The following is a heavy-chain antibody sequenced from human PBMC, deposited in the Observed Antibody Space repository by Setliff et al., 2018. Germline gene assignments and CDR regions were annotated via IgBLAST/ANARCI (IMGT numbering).Heavy chain of an antibody. CDR2: IDPSDSYT. CDR1: GYTFTNYW. V-gene: IGHV5-10-1*01. Sequence: GESLKISCRGSGYTFTNYWISWVRQMPGKGLEWMGRIDPSDSYTNYSPSFQGHVTISADKSISTAYLQWSSLKASDTAMYYCARREENWFDPWGQGTLVTVSS. CDR3: ARREENWFDP. J-gene: IGHJ5*02.